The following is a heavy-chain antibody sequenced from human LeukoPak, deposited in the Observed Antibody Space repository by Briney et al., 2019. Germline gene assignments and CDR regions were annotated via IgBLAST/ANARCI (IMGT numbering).Heavy chain of an antibody. CDR3: ARVMGPPDY. J-gene: IGHJ4*02. Sequence: ASVKVSCKASGYTCTNYDITWVRQAPGQGLEWMGWISTYNGTPNYAQKLQGRVTMTTDTSTSTAYMELRSLRSDDTAVYYCARVMGPPDYWGQGTLVTVSS. V-gene: IGHV1-18*01. D-gene: IGHD2-8*01. CDR2: ISTYNGTP. CDR1: GYTCTNYD.